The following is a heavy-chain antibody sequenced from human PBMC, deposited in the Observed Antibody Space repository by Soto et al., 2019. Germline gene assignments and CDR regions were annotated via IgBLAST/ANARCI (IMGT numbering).Heavy chain of an antibody. CDR1: GFTFNNYA. J-gene: IGHJ6*02. CDR3: ARRTPGTTLTFYAMDV. Sequence: GGSLRLSCAASGFTFNNYAMSWFRQAQGKGLEWVSTITNMDSRTYYLGSVQGRFTISRDNSERTLYLQMNSLRAEDTAIYYCARRTPGTTLTFYAMDVWGQGTSVTVSS. V-gene: IGHV3-23*05. CDR2: ITNMDSRT. D-gene: IGHD1-7*01.